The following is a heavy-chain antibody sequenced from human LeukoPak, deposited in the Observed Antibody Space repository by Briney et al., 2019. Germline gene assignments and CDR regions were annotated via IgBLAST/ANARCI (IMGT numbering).Heavy chain of an antibody. CDR2: IKQEGSEK. CDR3: ARAPGVDLYSSSGMDV. Sequence: GGSLRLSCAASGFIFSSYWMSWVRQAPGKGLEWVANIKQEGSEKYYVDSVKGRFTIARDNAKTSLYLQMNSLRAEDTAVYYCARAPGVDLYSSSGMDVWGKGTTVTVSS. D-gene: IGHD6-6*01. CDR1: GFIFSSYW. V-gene: IGHV3-7*01. J-gene: IGHJ6*03.